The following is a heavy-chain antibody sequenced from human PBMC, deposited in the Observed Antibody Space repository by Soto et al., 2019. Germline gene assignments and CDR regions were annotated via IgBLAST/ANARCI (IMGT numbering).Heavy chain of an antibody. CDR3: AGEASSGMGNWFDP. J-gene: IGHJ5*02. Sequence: EVQLVASGGGLVKPGGSLRLSCAASGFTFSVYSMNWVRQAPGKGLEWVSSISRSSSYVYYAESVKGRFTVSRDNAKNSLSLQMNTLRAEDTAVYYCAGEASSGMGNWFDPWGQGILVTVSS. D-gene: IGHD1-1*01. CDR2: ISRSSSYV. CDR1: GFTFSVYS. V-gene: IGHV3-21*01.